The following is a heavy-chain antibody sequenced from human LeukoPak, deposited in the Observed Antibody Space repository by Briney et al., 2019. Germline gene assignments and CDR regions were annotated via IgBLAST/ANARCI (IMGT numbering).Heavy chain of an antibody. CDR2: INSDGSST. Sequence: GGSLRLSCAASGFTFSSYWMHWVRQAPGKGLMWVSRINSDGSSTSYADSVKGRFTIPRDNAKNTLYLQMNSLRAEDTAVYYCASWPLWFGELHYFDYWGQGTLVTVSS. CDR1: GFTFSSYW. J-gene: IGHJ4*02. V-gene: IGHV3-74*01. D-gene: IGHD3-10*01. CDR3: ASWPLWFGELHYFDY.